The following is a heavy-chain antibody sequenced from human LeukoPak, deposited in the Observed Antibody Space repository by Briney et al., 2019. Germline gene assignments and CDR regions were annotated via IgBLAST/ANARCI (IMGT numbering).Heavy chain of an antibody. CDR1: GLTFSSYG. CDR3: ARTLYSTSSLFDY. CDR2: IYYSGIT. Sequence: PGGSLRLSCAVSGLTFSSYGMNWIRQPPGKGLEWLGYIYYSGITNYNPSLKSRVTMSLDTSKNQFSLKLTSVTAADTAVYYCARTLYSTSSLFDYWGQGTLVTVSS. D-gene: IGHD6-6*01. J-gene: IGHJ4*02. V-gene: IGHV4-59*08.